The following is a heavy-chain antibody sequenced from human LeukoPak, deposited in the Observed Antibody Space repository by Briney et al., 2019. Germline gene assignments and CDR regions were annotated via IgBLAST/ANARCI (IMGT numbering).Heavy chain of an antibody. Sequence: ASVKVSCKASGYTFTSYGISWVRQAPGQGLEWMGWISAYNGNINYAQKLQGRVTMTTDTSTSTAYMELRSLRSDDTAVYYCARGVRGVITQKYYYYGMDVWGQGTTVTVSS. CDR1: GYTFTSYG. J-gene: IGHJ6*02. CDR3: ARGVRGVITQKYYYYGMDV. D-gene: IGHD3-10*01. CDR2: ISAYNGNI. V-gene: IGHV1-18*01.